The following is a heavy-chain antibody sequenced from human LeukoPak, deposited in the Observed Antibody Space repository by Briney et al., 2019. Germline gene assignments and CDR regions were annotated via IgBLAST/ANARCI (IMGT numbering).Heavy chain of an antibody. CDR3: ARNGFRNFDWLDP. CDR2: IHHSGST. D-gene: IGHD3-3*02. J-gene: IGHJ5*02. Sequence: SETLSLTCGVSGFSISGDYSWAWIRQPPGKGLEWIGSIHHSGSTLYNSSLVSRVTISLDASKNQFSLLLTSVTAADTAVYYCARNGFRNFDWLDPWGQGTLVTVSS. V-gene: IGHV4-38-2*01. CDR1: GFSISGDYS.